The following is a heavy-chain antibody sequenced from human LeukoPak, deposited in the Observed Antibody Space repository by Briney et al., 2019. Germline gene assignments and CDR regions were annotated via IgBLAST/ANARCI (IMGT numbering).Heavy chain of an antibody. CDR2: IIPILGIA. J-gene: IGHJ6*02. Sequence: ASVKVSCKASGGTFSSYAISWVRQAPGQGLEWMGRIIPILGIANYAQKFQGRVTITADKSTSTAYMELSSLRSEDTAVYYCARDLGYCSGGSCNYGMDVWGQGTTVTVSS. CDR3: ARDLGYCSGGSCNYGMDV. V-gene: IGHV1-69*04. D-gene: IGHD2-15*01. CDR1: GGTFSSYA.